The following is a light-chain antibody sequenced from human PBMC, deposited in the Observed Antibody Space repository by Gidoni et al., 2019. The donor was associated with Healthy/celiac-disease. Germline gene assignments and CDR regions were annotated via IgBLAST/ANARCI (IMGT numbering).Light chain of an antibody. CDR3: QQRSNWPPSIT. Sequence: EIVLTQSQATLSLSPGERATLSCRASQSVSSYLAWYQQKPGQAPRLLIYDASNRATGIPARFSGSGSGTDFTLTISSLEPEDFAVYYCQQRSNWPPSITFGQGTRLEIK. J-gene: IGKJ5*01. V-gene: IGKV3-11*01. CDR2: DAS. CDR1: QSVSSY.